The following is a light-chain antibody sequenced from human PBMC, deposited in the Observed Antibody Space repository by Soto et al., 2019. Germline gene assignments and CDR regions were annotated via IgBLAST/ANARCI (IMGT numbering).Light chain of an antibody. V-gene: IGKV3-15*01. CDR2: AAS. Sequence: EIVMTQSPVTLSVSPGGRATLSCRASQSVGNNLAWYQQKPGQAPRLLIYAASSRASGLSARFTGSGSGTELTLSHESLQYEDFAVYFCQKNRHWSLTFRRGTKVEIK. CDR1: QSVGNN. CDR3: QKNRHWSLT. J-gene: IGKJ4*01.